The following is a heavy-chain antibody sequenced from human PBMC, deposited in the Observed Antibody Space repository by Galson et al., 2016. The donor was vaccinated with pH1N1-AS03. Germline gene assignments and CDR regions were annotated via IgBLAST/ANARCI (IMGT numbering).Heavy chain of an antibody. V-gene: IGHV5-51*03. CDR2: IYPGDSYT. CDR1: GYSFTNYW. J-gene: IGHJ4*02. CDR3: AKYRERADTWGGSLDS. Sequence: QSGAEVKKPGESLKISCKGSGYSFTNYWIGWVRQMPGKGLEWMGIIYPGDSYTRYSPSFQGQVTISSDKSITTAYLQWSNLKASDTAFYYCAKYRERADTWGGSLDSWGQGTLVTVSS. D-gene: IGHD3-16*01.